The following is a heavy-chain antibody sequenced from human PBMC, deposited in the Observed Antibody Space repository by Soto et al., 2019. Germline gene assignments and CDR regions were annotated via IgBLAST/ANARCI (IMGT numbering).Heavy chain of an antibody. CDR1: GGSISSGDYY. J-gene: IGHJ4*02. CDR2: IYYSGST. D-gene: IGHD1-26*01. V-gene: IGHV4-30-4*01. CDR3: AREGWELPPVST. Sequence: PSETLSLTCTVSGGSISSGDYYWSWIRQPPGKGLEWIGYIYYSGSTYYNPSLKSRVTISVDTSKNQFSLKLSSVTAADTAVYYCAREGWELPPVSTWGQGPLVTVSS.